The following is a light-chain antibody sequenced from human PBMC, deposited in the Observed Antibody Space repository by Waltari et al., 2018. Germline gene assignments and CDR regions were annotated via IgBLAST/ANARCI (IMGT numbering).Light chain of an antibody. CDR2: YDD. V-gene: IGLV1-36*01. J-gene: IGLJ1*01. CDR3: AAWDDSLNGYV. Sequence: QSVLTQPPSVSAAPRQRVTISCSGSSSNIGNNAGNWYQQLPGKAPKLLIYYDDLVPSGVSDRFSGSKSGTSASLAISGLQSEDEADYYCAAWDDSLNGYVFGTGTKVTVL. CDR1: SSNIGNNA.